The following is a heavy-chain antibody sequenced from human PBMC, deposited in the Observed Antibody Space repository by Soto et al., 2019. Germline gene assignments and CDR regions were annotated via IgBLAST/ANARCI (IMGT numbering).Heavy chain of an antibody. J-gene: IGHJ3*02. D-gene: IGHD3-9*01. V-gene: IGHV4-59*01. CDR1: GASITSSY. CDR3: ARGYLDSRLQSNTFDI. Sequence: PSETLSLTCTVSGASITSSYWSWIRQSPEKGLEWIGYVYYSGSTNYNPSLNGRVSMSADTSKNQLSLKLSSVTAADTAIYYCARGYLDSRLQSNTFDIWGQGTTVTVSS. CDR2: VYYSGST.